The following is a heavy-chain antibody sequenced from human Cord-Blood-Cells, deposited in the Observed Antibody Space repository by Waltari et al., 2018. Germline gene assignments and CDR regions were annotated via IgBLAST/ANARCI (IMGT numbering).Heavy chain of an antibody. V-gene: IGHV1-2*02. CDR1: GYTFTGSY. Sequence: VQLVPSGAEVKKPGSSLKVSCKASGYTFTGSYMHWVRQAPGQGLEWTGWINPNSGGTNYAQKFQGRVTMTRDTSISTAYMELSRLRSDDTAVYYCARDRSWRDDAFDIWGQGTMVTISS. J-gene: IGHJ3*02. CDR2: INPNSGGT. CDR3: ARDRSWRDDAFDI.